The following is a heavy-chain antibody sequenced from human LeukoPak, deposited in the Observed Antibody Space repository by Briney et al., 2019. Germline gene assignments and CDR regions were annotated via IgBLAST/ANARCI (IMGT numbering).Heavy chain of an antibody. J-gene: IGHJ5*02. CDR2: IYYSGST. CDR1: GGSISSSSYY. Sequence: SGTLSLTCTVSGGSISSSSYYWGWIRQPPGKGLEWIGSIYYSGSTYYNPSLKSRVTISVDTSKNQFSLKLSSVTAADTAVYYCARHECSSTSCYSLSWFDPWGQGTLVTVSS. D-gene: IGHD2-2*01. CDR3: ARHECSSTSCYSLSWFDP. V-gene: IGHV4-39*01.